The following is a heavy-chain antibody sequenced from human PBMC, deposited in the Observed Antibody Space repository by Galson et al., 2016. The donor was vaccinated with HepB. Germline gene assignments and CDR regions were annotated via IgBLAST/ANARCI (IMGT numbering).Heavy chain of an antibody. CDR1: GFTFSNYA. CDR3: TRDGEMATSPHWYFDL. V-gene: IGHV3-23*01. CDR2: ISGSGGST. J-gene: IGHJ2*01. Sequence: SLRLSCAASGFTFSNYAMTWVRQAPGKGLEWVSTISGSGGSTYYADSVKGRFTISRDNSKNTLYLQMNSLRDEDTAMYYCTRDGEMATSPHWYFDLWGRGTLVTVSS. D-gene: IGHD5-24*01.